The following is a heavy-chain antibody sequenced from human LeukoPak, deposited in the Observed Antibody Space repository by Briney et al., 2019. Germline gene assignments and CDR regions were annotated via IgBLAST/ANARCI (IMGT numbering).Heavy chain of an antibody. CDR1: GFTFSSSA. D-gene: IGHD3-16*01. V-gene: IGHV3-23*01. Sequence: GGSLRLSCAASGFTFSSSAMSWVRQAPGKGLEWVSAISNNGGYTYYADSVQGRFTISRDNSKSTLCLQMNSLRAEDTAVYYCARDGMITAYAFDIWGQGTMVTVSS. CDR2: ISNNGGYT. J-gene: IGHJ3*02. CDR3: ARDGMITAYAFDI.